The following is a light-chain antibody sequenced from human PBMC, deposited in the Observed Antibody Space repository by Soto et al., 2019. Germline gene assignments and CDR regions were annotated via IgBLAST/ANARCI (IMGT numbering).Light chain of an antibody. CDR2: EVT. CDR3: CSYGGSRAV. J-gene: IGLJ7*01. V-gene: IGLV2-23*02. Sequence: QSVLTQPASVSGSPGQSITISCTGTSSDVGSHNLVSWYQQHPGQAPKLMIYEVTKRPLGVSPRFSAANSGNTASLTISGLQAEDEAYYYCCSYGGSRAVFGGGTQLTVL. CDR1: SSDVGSHNL.